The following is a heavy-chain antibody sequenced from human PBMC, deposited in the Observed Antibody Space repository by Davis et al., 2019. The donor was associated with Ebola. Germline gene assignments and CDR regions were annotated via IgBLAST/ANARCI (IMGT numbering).Heavy chain of an antibody. Sequence: GESLKISCSASGFTFNTYYMHWVRQAPGKGLQYVSSISSNGDITYYADSVRGRFTISRDNSRNTLHLQMSSLRAEDTAMYYCVKDRWVDYWGQGTLVTVSS. V-gene: IGHV3-64D*06. D-gene: IGHD4-23*01. CDR2: ISSNGDIT. J-gene: IGHJ4*02. CDR3: VKDRWVDY. CDR1: GFTFNTYY.